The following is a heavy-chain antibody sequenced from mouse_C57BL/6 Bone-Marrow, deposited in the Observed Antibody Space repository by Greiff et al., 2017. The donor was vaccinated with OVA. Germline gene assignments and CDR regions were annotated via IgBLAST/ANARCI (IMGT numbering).Heavy chain of an antibody. CDR3: TGSYSNYDAMDN. CDR1: GYTFTDYE. CDR2: IDPETGGT. Sequence: VQLQQSGAELVRPGASVTLSCKASGYTFTDYEMHWVKQTPVHGLEWIGAIDPETGGTAYNQKFKGKAILTADKSCSTAYMELRSLTSEDSAVYYSTGSYSNYDAMDNCDQGTSVTVSS. V-gene: IGHV1-15*01. D-gene: IGHD2-5*01. J-gene: IGHJ4*01.